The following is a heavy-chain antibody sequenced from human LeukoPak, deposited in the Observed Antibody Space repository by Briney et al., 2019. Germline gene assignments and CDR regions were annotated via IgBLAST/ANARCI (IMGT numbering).Heavy chain of an antibody. CDR1: GLTLSNYW. CDR3: AREGGKMATISYYYYGMDV. CDR2: ISSSGSTI. V-gene: IGHV3-48*03. J-gene: IGHJ6*02. Sequence: GGSLRLSCAASGLTLSNYWMTWVRQAPGKGLEWVSYISSSGSTIYYADSVKGRFTISRDNAKNSLYLQMNSLRAEDTAVYYCAREGGKMATISYYYYGMDVWGQGTTVTVSS. D-gene: IGHD5-24*01.